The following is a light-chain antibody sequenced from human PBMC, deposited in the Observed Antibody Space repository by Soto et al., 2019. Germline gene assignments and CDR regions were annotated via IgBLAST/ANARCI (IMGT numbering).Light chain of an antibody. CDR2: GAS. Sequence: EIVLTQSPGTLSLSPGERATLSCRASQSVSSTYLAWYQQKSGQAPRLLIYGASSRATGIPDRFSGSGSGTDFTLTISRLEPDDFAVYYCQHYGSSWTFGQGTKVEIK. CDR1: QSVSSTY. V-gene: IGKV3-20*01. J-gene: IGKJ1*01. CDR3: QHYGSSWT.